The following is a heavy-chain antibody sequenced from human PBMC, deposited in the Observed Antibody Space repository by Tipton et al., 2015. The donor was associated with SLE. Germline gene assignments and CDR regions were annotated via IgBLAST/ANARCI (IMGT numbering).Heavy chain of an antibody. CDR3: ARGVQLSPRAFDI. V-gene: IGHV4-39*07. CDR1: GGSISSSSYY. D-gene: IGHD2-2*01. CDR2: INHSGST. Sequence: LRLSCTVSGGSISSSSYYWSWIRQPPGKGLEWIGEINHSGSTNYNPSLKSRVTISVDTSKNQFSLKLSSVTAADTAVYYCARGVQLSPRAFDIWGQGTMVTVSS. J-gene: IGHJ3*02.